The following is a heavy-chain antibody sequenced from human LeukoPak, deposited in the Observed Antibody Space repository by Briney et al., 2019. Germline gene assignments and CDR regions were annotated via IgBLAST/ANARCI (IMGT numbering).Heavy chain of an antibody. CDR1: RYTFSSYA. V-gene: IGHV3-23*01. CDR2: ISSSGGDA. D-gene: IGHD1-26*01. CDR3: AKVLTGTYGTKVDY. J-gene: IGHJ4*02. Sequence: SGGSLRLSCAASRYTFSSYAMTWVRQAPGKGLDWVSAISSSGGDAYYAESVKGRFTISRDNSKNTLSLQMNSLRPEDTAIYYCAKVLTGTYGTKVDYWGQGTLVTVSS.